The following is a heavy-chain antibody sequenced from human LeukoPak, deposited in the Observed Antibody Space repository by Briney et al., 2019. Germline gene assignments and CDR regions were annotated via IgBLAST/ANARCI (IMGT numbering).Heavy chain of an antibody. J-gene: IGHJ6*03. Sequence: RPSETLSLTCAVYGGSFSGYYWSWIRQPPGKGLEWIGEINNSGSTNYNPSLKSRVTISVDTSKNQFSLKLSSVTAADTAVYYCARGLGSDYSSSWYGYYYYYYMDVWGKGTTVTASS. V-gene: IGHV4-34*01. D-gene: IGHD6-13*01. CDR3: ARGLGSDYSSSWYGYYYYYYMDV. CDR2: INNSGST. CDR1: GGSFSGYY.